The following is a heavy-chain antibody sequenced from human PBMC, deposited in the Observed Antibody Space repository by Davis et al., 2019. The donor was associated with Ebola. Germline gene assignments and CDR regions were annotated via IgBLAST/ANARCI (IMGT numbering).Heavy chain of an antibody. V-gene: IGHV1-46*01. J-gene: IGHJ6*03. CDR1: GYTFTSYY. Sequence: AASVKVSCKASGYTFTSYYMHWVRQAPVQRLEWMGILNPSGGSTSYAQKFQGRVTMTRDTSTSTVYMELSSLRSEDTAVYYCARACYLCDYHMDVWGKGTTVTVSS. D-gene: IGHD2-8*01. CDR2: LNPSGGST. CDR3: ARACYLCDYHMDV.